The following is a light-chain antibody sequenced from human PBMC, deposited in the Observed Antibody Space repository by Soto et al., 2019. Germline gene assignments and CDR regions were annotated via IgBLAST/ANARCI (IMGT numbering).Light chain of an antibody. V-gene: IGKV3D-20*02. CDR3: QQRSGWYT. CDR2: DAS. CDR1: QRVSSSY. Sequence: IVLTQSPGTLSLSPGERATLSCRASQRVSSSYLAWYQQKPGQAPRLLIYDASSRATGLPDRFSGDGSGTDFTLTISRMEPEDFAIYYCQQRSGWYTFGQGTRLEIK. J-gene: IGKJ5*01.